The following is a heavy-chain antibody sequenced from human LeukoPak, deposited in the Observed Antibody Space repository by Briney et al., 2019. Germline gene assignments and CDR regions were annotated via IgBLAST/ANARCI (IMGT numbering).Heavy chain of an antibody. V-gene: IGHV1-18*01. Sequence: ASVKVSCKASGYTLTSYGISWVRQAPGQGLEWMGWISAYNGNTNYAQKLQGRVTMTTDTSTSTAYMELRSLRSDDTAVYYCARDGVVGATYEYYYYYGMDVWGQGTTVTVSS. J-gene: IGHJ6*02. D-gene: IGHD1-26*01. CDR1: GYTLTSYG. CDR3: ARDGVVGATYEYYYYYGMDV. CDR2: ISAYNGNT.